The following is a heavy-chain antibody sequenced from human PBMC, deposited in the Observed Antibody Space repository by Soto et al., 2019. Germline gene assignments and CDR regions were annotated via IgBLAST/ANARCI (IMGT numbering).Heavy chain of an antibody. CDR2: ISAYNGNT. V-gene: IGHV1-18*01. J-gene: IGHJ6*03. Sequence: AASVKVSCKASGYTFTSYGISWVRQAPGQGLEWMGWISAYNGNTNYAQKLQGRVTMTTDTSTSTAYMELRSLRSDDTAVYYCARRLGYCSGGSCYPPHYYYYYYMDVWGKGTTVTVSS. D-gene: IGHD2-15*01. CDR1: GYTFTSYG. CDR3: ARRLGYCSGGSCYPPHYYYYYYMDV.